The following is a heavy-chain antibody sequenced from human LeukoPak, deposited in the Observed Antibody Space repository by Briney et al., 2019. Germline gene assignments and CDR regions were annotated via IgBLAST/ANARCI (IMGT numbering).Heavy chain of an antibody. V-gene: IGHV4-34*01. CDR2: INHSGST. CDR3: ARLGSGVTSSDAFDI. CDR1: GGSFSGYY. Sequence: SETLSLTCAVYGGSFSGYYWSWIRQPPGKGLEWIGEINHSGSTNYNPSLKSRVTISVDTSKNQFSLKLSSVTAADTAVYYCARLGSGVTSSDAFDIWGQGTMVTVSS. J-gene: IGHJ3*02. D-gene: IGHD3-3*01.